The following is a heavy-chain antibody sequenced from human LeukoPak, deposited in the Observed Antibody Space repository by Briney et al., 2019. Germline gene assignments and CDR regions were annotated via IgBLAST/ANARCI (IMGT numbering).Heavy chain of an antibody. CDR2: IKYDGSTT. V-gene: IGHV3-74*01. D-gene: IGHD2-2*01. CDR1: GFTFSTYW. J-gene: IGHJ4*02. CDR3: ARGVPGFHYFDY. Sequence: GGSLRLSCAASGFTFSTYWMHWVRQPPGKGLVWVSRIKYDGSTTNYADSVKGRFTISRDNAENTLYLQMNSLRAEDTAVYFCARGVPGFHYFDYWGQGTLDTVSS.